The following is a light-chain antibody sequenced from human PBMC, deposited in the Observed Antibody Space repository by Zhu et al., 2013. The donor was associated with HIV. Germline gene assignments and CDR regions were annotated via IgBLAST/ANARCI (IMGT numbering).Light chain of an antibody. V-gene: IGLV1-40*01. Sequence: QSVLTQPPSVSVAPGQRVTISCTGSSSNIGAGYDVHWYQQFPGKAPKLMIYDVSKRPSGVPDRFSGSKSGNTASLTISGLQAEDEADYYCCSYAGSYTYVFGTGTKVTVL. CDR2: DVS. CDR1: SSNIGAGYD. J-gene: IGLJ1*01. CDR3: CSYAGSYTYV.